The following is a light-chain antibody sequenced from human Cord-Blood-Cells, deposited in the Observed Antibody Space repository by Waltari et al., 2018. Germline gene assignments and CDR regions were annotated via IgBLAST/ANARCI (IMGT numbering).Light chain of an antibody. Sequence: HLVLTQSPSASASLGASVKLTCTLSRGHSSYAIAWHQQQPEKGPRYLMKLNSDGSHSKGDGIPDRFSGSSSGAERYLTISSLQSEDEADYYCQTWGTGIWVFGGGTKLTVL. CDR1: RGHSSYA. J-gene: IGLJ3*02. V-gene: IGLV4-69*01. CDR3: QTWGTGIWV. CDR2: LNSDGSH.